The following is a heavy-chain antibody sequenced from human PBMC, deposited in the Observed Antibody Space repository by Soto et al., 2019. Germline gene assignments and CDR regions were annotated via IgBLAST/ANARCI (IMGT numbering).Heavy chain of an antibody. D-gene: IGHD6-19*01. Sequence: GGSLRLSCAASGFTFSSYGMHWVRQAPGKGLEWVAVIWYDGNNIYFAQSVKGRFTSSRDNSKNTLSLQMSSLSSEDTAVYYCARGSGNYYYYMDVWGEGTTVTVSS. CDR2: IWYDGNNI. J-gene: IGHJ6*03. V-gene: IGHV3-33*01. CDR3: ARGSGNYYYYMDV. CDR1: GFTFSSYG.